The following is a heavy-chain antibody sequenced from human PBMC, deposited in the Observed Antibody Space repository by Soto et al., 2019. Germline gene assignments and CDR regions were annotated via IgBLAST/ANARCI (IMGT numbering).Heavy chain of an antibody. CDR1: GYTFTSYG. CDR2: ISAYNGNT. J-gene: IGHJ5*02. Sequence: GASVKVSCKASGYTFTSYGISWVRQAPGQGLEWMGWISAYNGNTNYAQKLQGRVTMTTDTSTSTAYMELRSLRSDDTAVYYCARDHKQWLAGVNWFDPWGQGTLVTVSS. D-gene: IGHD6-19*01. V-gene: IGHV1-18*01. CDR3: ARDHKQWLAGVNWFDP.